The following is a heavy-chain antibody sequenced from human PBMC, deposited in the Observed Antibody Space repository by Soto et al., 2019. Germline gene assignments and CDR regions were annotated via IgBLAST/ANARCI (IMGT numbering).Heavy chain of an antibody. Sequence: QSGGSLRLSCGASGFTFSRYAMNWVRQAPGKGLEWMAVISYDGSNKYYADSVKGRFTISRDNSKNTLNLQVNSLRSDDTAVYYCARAPCSGGSCYLDNWGQGTLVTVSS. J-gene: IGHJ4*02. D-gene: IGHD2-15*01. CDR1: GFTFSRYA. CDR3: ARAPCSGGSCYLDN. V-gene: IGHV3-30-3*01. CDR2: ISYDGSNK.